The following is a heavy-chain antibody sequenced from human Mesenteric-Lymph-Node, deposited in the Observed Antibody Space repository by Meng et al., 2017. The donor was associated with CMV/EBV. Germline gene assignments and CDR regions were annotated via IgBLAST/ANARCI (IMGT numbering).Heavy chain of an antibody. CDR2: ISGSSRYI. CDR3: ARDRSLAVPVTSPTFGP. D-gene: IGHD6-19*01. Sequence: GESLKISCAASGFTFSDYTMNWVRQAPGKGLEWVSSISGSSRYIYYADSLKGRFTISRDNAKNTLYLQMNGLRAEDTAVYYCARDRSLAVPVTSPTFGPWGQGALVTVSS. CDR1: GFTFSDYT. J-gene: IGHJ5*02. V-gene: IGHV3-21*01.